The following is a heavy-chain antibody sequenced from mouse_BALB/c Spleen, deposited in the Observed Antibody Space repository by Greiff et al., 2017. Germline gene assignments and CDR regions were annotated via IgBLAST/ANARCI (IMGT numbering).Heavy chain of an antibody. J-gene: IGHJ4*01. D-gene: IGHD2-1*01. CDR1: GYSITSGYY. CDR3: AIYYGNYRAMDY. V-gene: IGHV3-6*02. CDR2: ISYDGSN. Sequence: EVKLMESGPGLVKPSQSLSLTCSVTGYSITSGYYWNWIRQFPGNKLEWMGYISYDGSNNYNPSLKNRISITRDTSKNQFFLKLNSVTTEDTATYYCAIYYGNYRAMDYWGQGTSVTVSS.